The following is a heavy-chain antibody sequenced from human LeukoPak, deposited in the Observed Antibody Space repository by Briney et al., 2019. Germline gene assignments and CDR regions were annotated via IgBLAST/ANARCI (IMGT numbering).Heavy chain of an antibody. CDR1: GYTFTSYG. CDR3: ARASSGESASGSYTAFHFQH. V-gene: IGHV1-18*01. J-gene: IGHJ1*01. Sequence: ASVKVSCKASGYTFTSYGISWVRQAPGQGLEWMGWISAYNGNTNYAQKFQGRVTMTRDTSTSTVYMELSSLRSEDTAVYYCARASSGESASGSYTAFHFQHWGQGTLVTVSS. CDR2: ISAYNGNT. D-gene: IGHD3-10*01.